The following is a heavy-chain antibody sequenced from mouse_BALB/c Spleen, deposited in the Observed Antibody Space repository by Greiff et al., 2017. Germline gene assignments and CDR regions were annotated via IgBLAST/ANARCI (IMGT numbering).Heavy chain of an antibody. CDR1: GFSLTSYG. J-gene: IGHJ2*01. D-gene: IGHD2-1*01. CDR3: ARAIYYGNYGYFDY. V-gene: IGHV2-9*02. Sequence: VQLQESGPGLVAPSQSLSITCTVSGFSLTSYGVHWVRQPPGKGLEWLGVIWAGGSTNYNSALMSRLSISKDNSKSQVFLKMNSLQTDDTAMYYCARAIYYGNYGYFDYWGQGTTLTVSS. CDR2: IWAGGST.